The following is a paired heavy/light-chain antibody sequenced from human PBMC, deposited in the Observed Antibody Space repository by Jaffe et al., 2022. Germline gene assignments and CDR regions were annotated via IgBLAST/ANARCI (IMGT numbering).Heavy chain of an antibody. D-gene: IGHD5-18*01. CDR2: ISSSGSTK. CDR3: AKDRGGNNYDY. V-gene: IGHV3-11*01. Sequence: VNLEEAGGGLVKPGGSLRLSCAASGFTFRDYYMAWIRQAPGKGLEWLSYISSSGSTKYYAASVKGRFTISRDNANNSIHLQMNSLTADDTAVYYCAKDRGGNNYDYWGQGTVVTVSS. J-gene: IGHJ4*02. CDR1: GFTFRDYY.
Light chain of an antibody. J-gene: IGKJ4*01. Sequence: DIQVTQSPSSVSASIGDRVTITCRASQFIGSFLAWYQQKPGKAPKLLIYGASNLQSGVPSRFSGSGYGTDFTLTISSLQPEDFATYYCQQANSDPLTFGGGTKVE. V-gene: IGKV1-12*01. CDR3: QQANSDPLT. CDR1: QFIGSF. CDR2: GAS.